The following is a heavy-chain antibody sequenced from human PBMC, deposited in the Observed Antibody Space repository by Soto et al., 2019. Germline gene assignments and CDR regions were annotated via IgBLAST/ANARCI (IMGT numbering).Heavy chain of an antibody. Sequence: PGGSLRLSCAASGFTFSSYGMHWVRQAPGKGLEWVAVIWYDGSNKYYAGSVKGRFTISRDNSKNTLYLQMNSLRAEDTAVYYCAREGSSYYYYYGIDVWGQGTTVTVSS. CDR2: IWYDGSNK. D-gene: IGHD6-6*01. J-gene: IGHJ6*02. CDR1: GFTFSSYG. V-gene: IGHV3-33*01. CDR3: AREGSSYYYYYGIDV.